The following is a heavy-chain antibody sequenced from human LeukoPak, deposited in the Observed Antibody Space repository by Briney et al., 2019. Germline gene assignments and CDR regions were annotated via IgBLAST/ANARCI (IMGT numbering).Heavy chain of an antibody. CDR3: AKGNNWTYVGAFAY. Sequence: GGSLRLSCAASGFTFSSYGMHWVRQAPGKGLEWVAVISYDGSNKYYADSVKGRFTISRDNSKNTLYLQMNSLRAEDTAVYYCAKGNNWTYVGAFAYWGKGPWSPSPQ. CDR2: ISYDGSNK. D-gene: IGHD1-7*01. CDR1: GFTFSSYG. V-gene: IGHV3-30*18. J-gene: IGHJ4*03.